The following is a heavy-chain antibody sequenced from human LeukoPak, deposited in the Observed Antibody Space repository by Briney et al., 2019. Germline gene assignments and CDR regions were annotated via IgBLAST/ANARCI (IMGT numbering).Heavy chain of an antibody. J-gene: IGHJ3*01. V-gene: IGHV3-30*18. CDR2: ISYDGSNK. CDR3: AKGDSSSWPPGAFDV. CDR1: GFTFSSYG. D-gene: IGHD6-13*01. Sequence: GRSLRLSCAASGFTFSSYGMHWVRQAPGKGLEWVAVISYDGSNKYYADSVKGRFTISRDNSKNTLYLQMNSLRAEDTAVYYCAKGDSSSWPPGAFDVWGQRTMVTVSS.